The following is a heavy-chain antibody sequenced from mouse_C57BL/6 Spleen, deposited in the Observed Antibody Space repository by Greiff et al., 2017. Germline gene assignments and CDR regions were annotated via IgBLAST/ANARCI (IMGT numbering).Heavy chain of an antibody. Sequence: EVMLVESGGGLVKPGGSLKLSCAASGFTFSSYTMSWVRQTPEKRLEWVATISGGGGNTYYPDSVKGRFTISRDNAKNTLYLQMSSLRSEDTALYYCARVYGSPWYFDVWGTGTTVTVSS. CDR3: ARVYGSPWYFDV. CDR1: GFTFSSYT. J-gene: IGHJ1*03. V-gene: IGHV5-9*01. CDR2: ISGGGGNT. D-gene: IGHD1-1*01.